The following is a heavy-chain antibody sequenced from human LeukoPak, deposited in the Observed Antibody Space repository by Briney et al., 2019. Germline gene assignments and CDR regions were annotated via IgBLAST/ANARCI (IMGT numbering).Heavy chain of an antibody. Sequence: GGSLRLSCAASGFTFSSYSMNWVRQAPGKGLEWVSSISSSSSNIYYADSVKGRFTISRDNAKNSLYLQMNSLRAEDTAVYYCAGFDYYGSESYYNHFDSWGQGTLATVSS. CDR3: AGFDYYGSESYYNHFDS. J-gene: IGHJ4*02. CDR1: GFTFSSYS. V-gene: IGHV3-21*01. D-gene: IGHD3-10*01. CDR2: ISSSSSNI.